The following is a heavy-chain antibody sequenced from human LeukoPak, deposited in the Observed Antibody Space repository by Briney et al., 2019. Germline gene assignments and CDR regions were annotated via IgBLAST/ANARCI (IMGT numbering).Heavy chain of an antibody. CDR1: GFTVSSNY. D-gene: IGHD4/OR15-4a*01. V-gene: IGHV3-53*01. CDR3: ARVQGAHGIDY. Sequence: GGSLRLSCAASGFTVSSNYMSWVRQAPGKGLEWVSVYSGGSTYYADSVKGRFTISRDNSKNTLDLQMSSLRAEDTAMYYCARVQGAHGIDYWGQGTLVTVSS. J-gene: IGHJ4*02. CDR2: YSGGST.